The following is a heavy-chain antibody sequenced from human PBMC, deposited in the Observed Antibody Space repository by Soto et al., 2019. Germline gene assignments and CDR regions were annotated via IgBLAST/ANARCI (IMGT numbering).Heavy chain of an antibody. CDR3: ARGVAVNILTRFYCMDV. V-gene: IGHV3-11*01. CDR2: ISSSGSTI. J-gene: IGHJ6*02. Sequence: GGSLRLSCAASGFTFSDYYMSWIRQAPGKGLEWVSYISSSGSTIYYADSVKGRFTISRDNAKNSLYLQMNSLRAEDTAVYYCARGVAVNILTRFYCMDVWGQGTTVTVSS. D-gene: IGHD3-9*01. CDR1: GFTFSDYY.